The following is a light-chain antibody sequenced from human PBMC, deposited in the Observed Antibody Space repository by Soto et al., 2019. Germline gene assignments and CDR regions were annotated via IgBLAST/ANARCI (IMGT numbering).Light chain of an antibody. CDR1: SSDVGGYNY. J-gene: IGLJ2*01. CDR2: DVT. Sequence: QSALTQPRSVSGSPAQSVTISCTGTSSDVGGYNYVSWYQQHPGKAPKLMIYDVTKRPSGVPDRFSGSKSGNAASLTISGLQAEDEADYYCCSYAGTYTVTFGGGTKLTVL. V-gene: IGLV2-11*01. CDR3: CSYAGTYTVT.